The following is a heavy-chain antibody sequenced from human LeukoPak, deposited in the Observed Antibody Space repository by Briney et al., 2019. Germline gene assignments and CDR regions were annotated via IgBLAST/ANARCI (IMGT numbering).Heavy chain of an antibody. CDR2: IIPIFGTA. J-gene: IGHJ4*02. CDR3: ARELPSPNDHHYFDY. D-gene: IGHD1-1*01. V-gene: IGHV1-69*13. CDR1: GDTFSSYA. Sequence: GASVKVSCKASGDTFSSYAINWVRQAPGQGLEWMGGIIPIFGTANYAQKFQGRVTITADESTNTAYMELSSLRSEDTAVYYCARELPSPNDHHYFDYWGQGTLVTVSS.